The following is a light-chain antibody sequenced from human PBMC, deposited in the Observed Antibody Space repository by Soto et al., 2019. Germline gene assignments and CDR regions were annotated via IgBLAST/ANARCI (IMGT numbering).Light chain of an antibody. J-gene: IGKJ4*01. CDR3: QQYDNLLT. CDR2: DAS. V-gene: IGKV1-33*01. Sequence: DIQMTQSPSSLSASIGDRVTITCQASQDITNYLNWYQQKPGKAPKLVIYDASNLETGVPSRFSGSGSGTNFTFTISSLQPEDIATYYCQQYDNLLTFGGGTKVDIK. CDR1: QDITNY.